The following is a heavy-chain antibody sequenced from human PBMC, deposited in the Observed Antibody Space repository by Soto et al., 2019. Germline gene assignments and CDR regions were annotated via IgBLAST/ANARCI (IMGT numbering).Heavy chain of an antibody. V-gene: IGHV3-33*01. D-gene: IGHD6-13*01. CDR1: GFTFSSYG. CDR2: IWYDGSNK. J-gene: IGHJ4*02. CDR3: ARWGIAAGDY. Sequence: QVQLVESGGGVVQPGRSLRLSCAASGFTFSSYGIHWVRQAPGKGLEWVAVIWYDGSNKYYADTVKGRFTISRDNSKNTRYLQMNSLRAEDTAVYYCARWGIAAGDYWGQGTLVTVSS.